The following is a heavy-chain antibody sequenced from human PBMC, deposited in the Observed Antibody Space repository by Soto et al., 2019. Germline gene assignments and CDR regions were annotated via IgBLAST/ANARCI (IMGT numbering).Heavy chain of an antibody. CDR1: GGSISSSNW. V-gene: IGHV4-4*02. CDR2: IYHSGST. J-gene: IGHJ4*02. D-gene: IGHD3-10*01. CDR3: ARVKASGVNFDY. Sequence: QVQLQESGPGLVTPSGTLSLTCAVSGGSISSSNWWSWVRQPPGKGLEWIGEIYHSGSTNYNPSLKSRVNISVDQSKNQFSLKLSSVTAADTAVYYCARVKASGVNFDYWGQGTLVTVSS.